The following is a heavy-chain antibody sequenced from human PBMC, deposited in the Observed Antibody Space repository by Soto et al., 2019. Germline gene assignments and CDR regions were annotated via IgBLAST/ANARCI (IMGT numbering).Heavy chain of an antibody. D-gene: IGHD7-27*01. V-gene: IGHV1-2*02. CDR1: GYTFTDSA. Sequence: HVQLVQSGAEVKKPGASVKVSCKASGYTFTDSAMHWVRQAPGQGLEWMAWINPNSGATRYAQKFQGRVTTTRDTSITTGYMELSRLTSDDTAVYYCARDLTGDVGGWGQGTLGTVSS. CDR3: ARDLTGDVGG. J-gene: IGHJ4*02. CDR2: INPNSGAT.